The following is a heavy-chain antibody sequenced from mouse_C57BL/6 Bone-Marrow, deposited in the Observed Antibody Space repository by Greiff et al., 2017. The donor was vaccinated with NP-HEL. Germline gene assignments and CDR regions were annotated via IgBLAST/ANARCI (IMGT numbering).Heavy chain of an antibody. CDR3: ARGPYYYGTSFDY. Sequence: VMLVESGPGLVAPSQSLSITCTVSGFSLTSYAISWVRQPPGKGLEWLGVIWTGGGTNYNSALKSRLSISKDNSKSQVFLKMNSLQTDDTARYYCARGPYYYGTSFDYWGQGTTLTVSS. CDR1: GFSLTSYA. D-gene: IGHD1-1*01. V-gene: IGHV2-9-1*01. J-gene: IGHJ2*01. CDR2: IWTGGGT.